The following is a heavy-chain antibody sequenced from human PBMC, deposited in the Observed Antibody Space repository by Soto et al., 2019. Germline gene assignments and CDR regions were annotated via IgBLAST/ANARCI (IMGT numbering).Heavy chain of an antibody. CDR2: FSLSGTT. Sequence: SETLSLTCTVSGASITGSSYWSWIRQPAGKGLEWIGRFSLSGTTNYNPSLRSRVTMSADVSKNQFSLRLTSVTAADTALYYCARGMTPPGARAWYYFDSWGQGPLVTVSS. D-gene: IGHD2-8*02. V-gene: IGHV4-4*07. CDR3: ARGMTPPGARAWYYFDS. CDR1: GASITGSSY. J-gene: IGHJ4*02.